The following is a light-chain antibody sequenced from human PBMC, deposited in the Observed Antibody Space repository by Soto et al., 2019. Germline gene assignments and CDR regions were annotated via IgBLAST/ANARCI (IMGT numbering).Light chain of an antibody. V-gene: IGLV2-14*01. Sequence: QSALTQPASVSGSPGQSITISCTGTINDVGGYNYVSWYQQHPGKAPKLVIYEVSNRPSGVSNRFSGSKSANTASLTISGLQAEDEADYYCQSYDSRLLGLIFGGGTKLTVL. CDR2: EVS. CDR3: QSYDSRLLGLI. CDR1: INDVGGYNY. J-gene: IGLJ2*01.